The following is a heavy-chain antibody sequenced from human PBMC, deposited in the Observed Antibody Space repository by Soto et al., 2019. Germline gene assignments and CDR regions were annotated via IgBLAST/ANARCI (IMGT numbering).Heavy chain of an antibody. V-gene: IGHV3-23*01. CDR2: ISGSGGST. Sequence: SLRLSSAASGFTLSSYAMSWVCEAPGKGLEWVSAISGSGGSTYYADSVKGRFTISRDTSRNQFSLHLRSILAADPPLHSCARYFDTSQRPYFDHWGQGALATVSS. J-gene: IGHJ5*02. CDR1: GFTLSSYA. CDR3: ARYFDTSQRPYFDH. D-gene: IGHD3-22*01.